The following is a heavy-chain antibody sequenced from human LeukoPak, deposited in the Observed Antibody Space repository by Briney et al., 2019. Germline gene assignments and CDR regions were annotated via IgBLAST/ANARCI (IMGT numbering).Heavy chain of an antibody. CDR1: GFTFNSYG. D-gene: IGHD6-13*01. CDR2: ISGSGGST. Sequence: GGSLRLSCAASGFTFNSYGMSWVRQAPGKGLEWVSGISGSGGSTYYADSVKGRFTISRDNSKNTLYLQMNSLRAEDTAVYYCAKALYSSSWYGLYWGQGTLVTVSS. J-gene: IGHJ4*02. CDR3: AKALYSSSWYGLY. V-gene: IGHV3-23*01.